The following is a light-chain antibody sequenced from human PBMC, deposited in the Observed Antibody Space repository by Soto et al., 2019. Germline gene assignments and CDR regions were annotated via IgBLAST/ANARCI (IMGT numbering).Light chain of an antibody. J-gene: IGLJ1*01. CDR3: SSKRTTASLV. Sequence: QSALTQPASGSGSPGQTITISCTGTSSDVGAYDYVSWYQQHTGKAPKLMIYEVSNRPSGVSDRFSGSKSGNTASLTISGLQAADEADYYCSSKRTTASLVFGTGTKVTVL. CDR1: SSDVGAYDY. V-gene: IGLV2-14*01. CDR2: EVS.